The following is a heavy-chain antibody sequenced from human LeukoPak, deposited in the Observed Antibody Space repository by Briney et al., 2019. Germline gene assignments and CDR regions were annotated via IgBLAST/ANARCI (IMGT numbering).Heavy chain of an antibody. CDR1: GGTFSSYA. V-gene: IGHV1-69*04. Sequence: SVRVSCKASGGTFSSYAISWVRQAPGQGLEWMGRIIPILGIANYAQKFQGRVTITADKSTSTAYMELSSLRSEDTAVYYCARDNYYYDSSGYYYTTFDYWGQGTLVTVSS. J-gene: IGHJ4*02. D-gene: IGHD3-22*01. CDR2: IIPILGIA. CDR3: ARDNYYYDSSGYYYTTFDY.